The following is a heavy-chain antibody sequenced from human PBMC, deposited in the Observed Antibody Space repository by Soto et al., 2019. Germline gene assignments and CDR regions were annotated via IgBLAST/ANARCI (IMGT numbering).Heavy chain of an antibody. CDR3: ATDGGLPSIAAAGTDY. CDR1: GGTFSSYT. J-gene: IGHJ4*02. V-gene: IGHV1-69*04. Sequence: GASVKVSCKASGGTFSSYTISWVRQAPGQGLEWMGRIIPILGIANYAQKFQGRVTMTEDTSTDTAYMELSSLRSEDTAVYYCATDGGLPSIAAAGTDYWGQGTLVTVSS. D-gene: IGHD6-13*01. CDR2: IIPILGIA.